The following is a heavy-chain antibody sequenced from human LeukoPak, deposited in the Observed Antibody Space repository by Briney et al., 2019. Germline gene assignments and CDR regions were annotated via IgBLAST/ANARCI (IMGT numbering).Heavy chain of an antibody. D-gene: IGHD1-14*01. CDR3: ARGRYRYYYMEV. CDR1: GGSISSGGYY. V-gene: IGHV4-31*03. CDR2: IYYSGST. Sequence: SQTLSLTCTVSGGSISSGGYYWSWIRQHPGKGLEWIGYIYYSGSTYYNPSLKSRVTISVDTSKNQFSLKLSSVTAADTAVYYCARGRYRYYYMEVWGKGTTVTVSS. J-gene: IGHJ6*03.